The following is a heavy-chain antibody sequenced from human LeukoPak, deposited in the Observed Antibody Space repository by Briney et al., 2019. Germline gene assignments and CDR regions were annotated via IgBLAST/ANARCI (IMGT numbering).Heavy chain of an antibody. CDR1: GGSISNHY. CDR2: IYYSGNT. V-gene: IGHV4-59*08. J-gene: IGHJ4*02. D-gene: IGHD3-22*01. CDR3: ARLGGDNYYDSSGYHGN. Sequence: SETLSLTRTVAGGSISNHYWSWIRQPPGKGLEWIGNIYYSGNTNYKSSLQSRVTISVDTSKNRFSLQLTSVTAADTAVYYCARLGGDNYYDSSGYHGNWGQGILVTVSS.